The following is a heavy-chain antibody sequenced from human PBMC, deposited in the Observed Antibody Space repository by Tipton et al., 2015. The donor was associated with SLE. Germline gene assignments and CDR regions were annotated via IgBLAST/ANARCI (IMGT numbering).Heavy chain of an antibody. Sequence: TLSLTYTVSGGSISSYYWSWIRQPPGKGLEWIGYIYYSGSTNYNPSLKSRVTISVDTSKNQFSLKLSAVTAADTAVYYCARGWGSWPYYFDYWGQGTLVTVSS. CDR2: IYYSGST. CDR1: GGSISSYY. D-gene: IGHD6-13*01. J-gene: IGHJ4*02. CDR3: ARGWGSWPYYFDY. V-gene: IGHV4-59*01.